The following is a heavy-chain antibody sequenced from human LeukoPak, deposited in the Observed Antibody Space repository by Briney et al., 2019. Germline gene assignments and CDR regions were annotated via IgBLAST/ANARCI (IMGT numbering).Heavy chain of an antibody. V-gene: IGHV3-11*04. CDR3: ARNRGSSSNNWFDP. CDR1: GFTFSDYY. Sequence: GGSLRLSCAASGFTFSDYYMSWIRQAPGKGLEWVSYISSSGSTIYYADSVKGRFTISRDNAKNSLYLQMNSLRAEDTAVYYCARNRGSSSNNWFDPWGQGTLVTVSS. J-gene: IGHJ5*02. CDR2: ISSSGSTI. D-gene: IGHD6-6*01.